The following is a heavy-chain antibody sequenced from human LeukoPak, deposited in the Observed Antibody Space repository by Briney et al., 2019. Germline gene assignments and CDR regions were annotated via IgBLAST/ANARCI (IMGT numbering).Heavy chain of an antibody. D-gene: IGHD3-22*01. J-gene: IGHJ3*02. CDR2: ISSSSSYK. Sequence: GGSLRLSCAASGFTFSSYSMNWVRQAPGKGLEWVSSISSSSSYKYYADSVKGRFTISRDNAKNSLYLQMNSLRAEDTAVYYCARDYSDSSGYYPHPLDAFDIWGQGTMVTVSS. V-gene: IGHV3-21*01. CDR3: ARDYSDSSGYYPHPLDAFDI. CDR1: GFTFSSYS.